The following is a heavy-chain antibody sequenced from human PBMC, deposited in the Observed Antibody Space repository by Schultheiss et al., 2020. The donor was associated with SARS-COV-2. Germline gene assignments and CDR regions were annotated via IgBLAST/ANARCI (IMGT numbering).Heavy chain of an antibody. V-gene: IGHV2-70*01. D-gene: IGHD6-6*01. CDR2: IDWDDDK. CDR3: ARVQRVEEGYYYGMDV. Sequence: SGPTLVKPTQTLTLTCTFSGFSLSTSGMCVSWIRQPPGKALEWLALIDWDDDKYYSTSLKTRLTISKDTSKNQVVLTMTNMDPVDTATYYCARVQRVEEGYYYGMDVWGQGTTVTVAS. J-gene: IGHJ6*02. CDR1: GFSLSTSGMC.